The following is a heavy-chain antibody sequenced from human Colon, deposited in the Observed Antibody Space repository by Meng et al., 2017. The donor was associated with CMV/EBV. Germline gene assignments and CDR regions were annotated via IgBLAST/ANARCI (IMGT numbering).Heavy chain of an antibody. Sequence: SETLSLTCIVSGGSITIETHAWAWIRQTPGKGLEWIGSLSYAGTDYNPSLQGRVTISMDTSDNQFSLQLNSMTAADTAMYYCARVGAFRGVYYFDSWGQGTLVTVSS. CDR3: ARVGAFRGVYYFDS. D-gene: IGHD2/OR15-2a*01. J-gene: IGHJ4*02. CDR2: LSYAGT. CDR1: GGSITIETHA. V-gene: IGHV4-39*07.